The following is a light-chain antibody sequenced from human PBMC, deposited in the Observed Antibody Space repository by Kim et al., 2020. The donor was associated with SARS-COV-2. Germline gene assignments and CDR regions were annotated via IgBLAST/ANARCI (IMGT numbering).Light chain of an antibody. Sequence: QAGLTQPPSVSKGLRQTATLTCTGNSNNIGNQGAVWLQHHQGHPPKLLSYRNNNRTSGISERLSASRSGNTASLTITGLQPEDEADYYCSAWDSSLGAWVFGGGTKLTVL. J-gene: IGLJ3*02. V-gene: IGLV10-54*01. CDR3: SAWDSSLGAWV. CDR1: SNNIGNQG. CDR2: RNN.